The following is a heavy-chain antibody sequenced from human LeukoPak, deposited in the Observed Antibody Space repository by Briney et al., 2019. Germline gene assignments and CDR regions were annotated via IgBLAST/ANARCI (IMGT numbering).Heavy chain of an antibody. CDR1: GGTFCSYA. V-gene: IGHV1-69*04. CDR3: ARVGSSSWFDY. CDR2: IIPILGIA. Sequence: SVKVSCKASGGTFCSYAISWVRQAPGQGLEWMGRIIPILGIANYAQKFQGRVTITADKSTSTAYMGLSSLRSEDTAVYYCARVGSSSWFDYWGQGTLVTVSS. D-gene: IGHD6-13*01. J-gene: IGHJ4*02.